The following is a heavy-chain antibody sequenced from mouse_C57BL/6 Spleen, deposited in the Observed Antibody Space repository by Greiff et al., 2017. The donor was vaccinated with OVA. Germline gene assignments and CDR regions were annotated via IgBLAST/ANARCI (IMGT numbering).Heavy chain of an antibody. V-gene: IGHV14-3*01. D-gene: IGHD2-5*01. CDR1: GFNIKNTY. Sequence: VQLKQSVAELVRPGASVKLSCTASGFNIKNTYMHWVKQRPEQGLEWIGRLDPANGNTKYAPKFQGKATITADTSSNTAYLQLSSLTSEDTAIYYCAEGTYDSITGDAMDYWGQGTSVTVSS. CDR3: AEGTYDSITGDAMDY. J-gene: IGHJ4*01. CDR2: LDPANGNT.